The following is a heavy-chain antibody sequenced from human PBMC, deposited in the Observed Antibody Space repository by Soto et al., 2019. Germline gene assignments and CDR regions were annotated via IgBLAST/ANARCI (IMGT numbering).Heavy chain of an antibody. CDR1: GFSVSSSH. Sequence: GGSLRLSCAASGFSVSSSHMIWVRQAPGKGLEWVAIVSYDGDNEYYADSVRGRFFISRDNSRNTLYLQTSSLRHEDTVVFYCAKVGGPAFCNSPGFSANHFDYGGQGTQVPVSS. D-gene: IGHD3-16*01. CDR3: AKVGGPAFCNSPGFSANHFDY. CDR2: VSYDGDNE. V-gene: IGHV3-30*18. J-gene: IGHJ4*02.